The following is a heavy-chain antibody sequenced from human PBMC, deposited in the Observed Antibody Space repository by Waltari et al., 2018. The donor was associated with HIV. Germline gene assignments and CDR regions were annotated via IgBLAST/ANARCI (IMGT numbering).Heavy chain of an antibody. CDR3: ARGPPRELDP. CDR2: IYYRGST. V-gene: IGHV4-59*01. D-gene: IGHD1-26*01. J-gene: IGHJ5*02. Sequence: QVQLQESGPGLVKPSETLSLTCTVSGGSISSYYWRWIRQRPGKGLEWIGYIYYRGSTNYNPSLKSRVTISVDTSKNQFSLKLSSVTAADTAVYYCARGPPRELDPWGQGTLVTVSS. CDR1: GGSISSYY.